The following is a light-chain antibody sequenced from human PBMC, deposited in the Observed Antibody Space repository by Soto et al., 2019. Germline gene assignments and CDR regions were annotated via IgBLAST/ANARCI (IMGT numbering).Light chain of an antibody. CDR1: EDISNY. V-gene: IGKV1-33*01. CDR3: QQYDNLPLT. Sequence: DIQMTQSPSSLAASVGYRVTLTCQASEDISNYLNWYQQKPGKAPKLLIYDASNLETGVPSRFSGSGSGTDFTFTISSLKPEDIATYYCQQYDNLPLTFGGGTKVDI. CDR2: DAS. J-gene: IGKJ4*01.